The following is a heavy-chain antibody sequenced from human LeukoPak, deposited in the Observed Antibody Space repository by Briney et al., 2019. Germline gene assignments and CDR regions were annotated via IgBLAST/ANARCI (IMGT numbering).Heavy chain of an antibody. CDR3: AKDREIVGADYFDY. J-gene: IGHJ4*02. Sequence: GGSLRLSCVASGLTFSSYWMHWVRQVPGKGLVWVSRINSDGSSTSYADSVKGRFTISRDNAKNTLYLQMNSLRAEDTAVYYCAKDREIVGADYFDYWGQGTLVTVSS. CDR2: INSDGSST. D-gene: IGHD1-26*01. CDR1: GLTFSSYW. V-gene: IGHV3-74*01.